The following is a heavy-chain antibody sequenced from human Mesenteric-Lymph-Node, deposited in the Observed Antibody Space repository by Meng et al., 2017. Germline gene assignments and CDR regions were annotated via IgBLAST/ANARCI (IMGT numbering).Heavy chain of an antibody. Sequence: ASVKVSCKASGYTFTAHYIHWVRQAPGQGLEWMAWINPNTGGTHVEQKFQGRVTLTRDTSITTAYMELSSLRSDDAAVYYCTRGGGTMVRGVIVPYWGQGKLVTVSS. D-gene: IGHD3-10*01. J-gene: IGHJ4*02. CDR3: TRGGGTMVRGVIVPY. CDR1: GYTFTAHY. V-gene: IGHV1-2*02. CDR2: INPNTGGT.